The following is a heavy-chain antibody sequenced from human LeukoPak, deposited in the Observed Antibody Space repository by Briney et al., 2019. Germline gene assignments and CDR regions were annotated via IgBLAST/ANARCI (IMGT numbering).Heavy chain of an antibody. Sequence: PGGSLRLSCAASGFTFSSYSMNWVRQAPGKGLEWVSSISSSSSYIYYADSVKGRFTISRDNAKNSLYLQMNSLRAEDTAVYYCASDLFYWQQLVQDYMDVWGKGTTVIVSS. J-gene: IGHJ6*03. CDR3: ASDLFYWQQLVQDYMDV. D-gene: IGHD6-13*01. V-gene: IGHV3-21*01. CDR1: GFTFSSYS. CDR2: ISSSSSYI.